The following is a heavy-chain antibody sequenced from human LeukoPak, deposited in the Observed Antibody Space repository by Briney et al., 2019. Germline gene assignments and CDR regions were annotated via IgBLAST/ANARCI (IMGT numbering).Heavy chain of an antibody. J-gene: IGHJ6*04. CDR2: IIPIFGTA. Sequence: SVKVSCKASGYTFTSYDISWVRQAPGQGLEWMGGIIPIFGTANYAQKFQGRVTITADKSTSTAYMELSSLRSEDTAVYYCARVRDYVWGAVGGGYGMDVWGKGTTVTVSS. D-gene: IGHD3-16*01. V-gene: IGHV1-69*06. CDR1: GYTFTSYD. CDR3: ARVRDYVWGAVGGGYGMDV.